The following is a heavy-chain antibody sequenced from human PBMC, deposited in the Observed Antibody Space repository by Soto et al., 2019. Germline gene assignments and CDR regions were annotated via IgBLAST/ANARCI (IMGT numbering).Heavy chain of an antibody. Sequence: GLTLRLSCAASGFTFSSDGMHWVRQAPGKGLQWVAVISSDGTNKYYADSVKGRFTISRDNSKNTLYLQMNSLRAEDTAVYYCAKPGYCTGTSCYTWRGVMWHGMDVWGQGTRVTVAS. V-gene: IGHV3-30*18. CDR2: ISSDGTNK. CDR3: AKPGYCTGTSCYTWRGVMWHGMDV. D-gene: IGHD2-2*02. CDR1: GFTFSSDG. J-gene: IGHJ6*02.